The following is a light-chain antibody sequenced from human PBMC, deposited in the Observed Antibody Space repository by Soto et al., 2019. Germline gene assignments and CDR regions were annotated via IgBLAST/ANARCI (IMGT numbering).Light chain of an antibody. V-gene: IGKV3-15*01. Sequence: EVVMTQSTDTLSVSPGDGATLSCRASQNVHSDLAWYQQKPGQAPRLVIYDTSTRATDIPVRFTGGGSGTELTLTIRSLKSEDFSVYDCQQYNNWPLTVGGGTKVEIK. CDR2: DTS. CDR3: QQYNNWPLT. CDR1: QNVHSD. J-gene: IGKJ4*01.